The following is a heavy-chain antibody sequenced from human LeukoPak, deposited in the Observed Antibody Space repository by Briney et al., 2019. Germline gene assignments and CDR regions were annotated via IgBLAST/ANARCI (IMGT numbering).Heavy chain of an antibody. D-gene: IGHD4-17*01. Sequence: GGSLRLSCAASGFTFSSYAMSWVRQAPGKGLEWVSAISGSGGSTYYADSVKGRFTISRDNSKNTLYLQMNSLRAVDTAVYYCAKDPYGDYGYFQHWGQGTLVTVSS. CDR3: AKDPYGDYGYFQH. CDR2: ISGSGGST. V-gene: IGHV3-23*01. J-gene: IGHJ1*01. CDR1: GFTFSSYA.